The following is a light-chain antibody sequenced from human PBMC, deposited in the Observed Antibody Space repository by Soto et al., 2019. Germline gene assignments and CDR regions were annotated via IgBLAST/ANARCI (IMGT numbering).Light chain of an antibody. CDR3: QQYGGSPRT. CDR1: QSINSF. CDR2: GAS. V-gene: IGKV3-20*01. Sequence: IVLTQSPGTLSLSPGEGATLSCRASQSINSFLAWYQHRRCQAPRLLIHGASNRHTGIPDRFSGSGSGTDFTLTISRLEPEDFAVYYCQQYGGSPRTFGQGTKVDIK. J-gene: IGKJ1*01.